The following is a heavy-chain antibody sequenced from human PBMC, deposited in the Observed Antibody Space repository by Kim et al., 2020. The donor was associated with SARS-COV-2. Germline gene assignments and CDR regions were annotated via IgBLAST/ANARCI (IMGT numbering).Heavy chain of an antibody. Sequence: SETLSLTCAVYGKSFSNYYWNWIRQPPGKGLEWIGEINHSGSTNYNPSLKSRVTISVDTSKNQFSLKLSSVTAADTAVYYCARGRTVTNFFHYYYGMDVWGQGTTVTVSS. V-gene: IGHV4-34*01. D-gene: IGHD4-17*01. CDR1: GKSFSNYY. CDR3: ARGRTVTNFFHYYYGMDV. CDR2: INHSGST. J-gene: IGHJ6*02.